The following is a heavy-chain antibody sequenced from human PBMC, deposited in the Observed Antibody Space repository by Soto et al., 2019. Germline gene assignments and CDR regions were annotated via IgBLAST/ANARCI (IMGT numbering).Heavy chain of an antibody. J-gene: IGHJ6*03. CDR1: GFTFSSYA. D-gene: IGHD3-9*01. Sequence: VQLLESGGGLVQPGGSLRLSCAASGFTFSSYAMSWVRQAPGKGLEWVSAISGSGGSTYYADSVKGRFTISRDNSKNTLYLQMNSLRAEDTAVYYCAKGGVLRYFDWSAYYYYYMDVWGKGTMVTVSS. CDR2: ISGSGGST. CDR3: AKGGVLRYFDWSAYYYYYMDV. V-gene: IGHV3-23*01.